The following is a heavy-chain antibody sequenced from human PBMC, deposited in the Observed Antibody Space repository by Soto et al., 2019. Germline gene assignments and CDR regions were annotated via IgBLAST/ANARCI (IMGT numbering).Heavy chain of an antibody. Sequence: EVQLVESGGGLVQPGRSLRLSCAASGFIFDDFGMHWVRQATGKGLEWVSGVTWNSGNIDYADSVKGRFTITRDDAKNSLYLQMNSLRGEDTALYYCAKDRYGSLEGGMDVWGQGTTVTVSS. D-gene: IGHD1-26*01. J-gene: IGHJ6*02. CDR2: VTWNSGNI. V-gene: IGHV3-9*01. CDR1: GFIFDDFG. CDR3: AKDRYGSLEGGMDV.